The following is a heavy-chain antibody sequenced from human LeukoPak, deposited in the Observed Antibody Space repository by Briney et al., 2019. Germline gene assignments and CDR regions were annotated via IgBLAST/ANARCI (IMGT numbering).Heavy chain of an antibody. D-gene: IGHD3-16*02. CDR1: GYTFTGYY. J-gene: IGHJ5*02. V-gene: IGHV1-2*02. Sequence: ASVKVSCKASGYTFTGYYMHWVRQAPGQGLEWMGWINPNSGGTNYAQKFQGRVTMTRDTSISTAYMELSRLRSDDTAVYYCARQEDYVWGSYRSPNWFDPWGQGTLVTVSS. CDR3: ARQEDYVWGSYRSPNWFDP. CDR2: INPNSGGT.